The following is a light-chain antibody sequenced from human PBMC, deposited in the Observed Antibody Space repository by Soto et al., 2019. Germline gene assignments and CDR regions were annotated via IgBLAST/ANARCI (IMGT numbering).Light chain of an antibody. CDR1: QSVSSN. J-gene: IGKJ2*01. CDR3: QQYTNWPPFT. Sequence: EIVMTQSPATLSVSPGERATLSCRASQSVSSNLAWYQQKPGQAPRLLIYGASTRATGIPARFSGSGSGTDFTLTISSLQSEDFAVYYCQQYTNWPPFTFGHGTKLEIK. V-gene: IGKV3-15*01. CDR2: GAS.